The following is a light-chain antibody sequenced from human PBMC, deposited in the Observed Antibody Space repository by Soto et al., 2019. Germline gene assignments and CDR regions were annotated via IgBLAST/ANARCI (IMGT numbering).Light chain of an antibody. J-gene: IGKJ1*01. CDR1: QNINSW. V-gene: IGKV1-5*03. Sequence: DVQMSKSPSTLSPFVRNRVTITCRASQNINSWLAWYQQKAGKAPKLLIYKASSLQSGVPSRFSGSGSGTEFTLSISSLQPEDFATYYCQPYDTHLWTFGQGTKVDIK. CDR2: KAS. CDR3: QPYDTHLWT.